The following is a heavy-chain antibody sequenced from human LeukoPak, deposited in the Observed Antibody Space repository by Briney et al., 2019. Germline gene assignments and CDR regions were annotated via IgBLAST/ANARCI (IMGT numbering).Heavy chain of an antibody. J-gene: IGHJ4*02. CDR3: ARSTRQTGYYNVDDY. Sequence: PGGSLRLSCAASGFTFSSYSMNWVRQAPGKGLEWVSSISSSSYIYYADSVKGRFTISRDNAKNSLYLQMNSLRAEDTAVYYCARSTRQTGYYNVDDYWGQGTLVTVSS. V-gene: IGHV3-21*01. CDR1: GFTFSSYS. CDR2: ISSSSYI. D-gene: IGHD3-9*01.